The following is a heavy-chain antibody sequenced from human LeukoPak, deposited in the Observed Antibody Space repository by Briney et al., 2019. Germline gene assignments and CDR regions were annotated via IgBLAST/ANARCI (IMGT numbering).Heavy chain of an antibody. CDR1: YY. V-gene: IGHV3-11*04. D-gene: IGHD2-15*01. CDR2: ISSSGNTI. CDR3: AKDKSNNYNYMDV. J-gene: IGHJ6*03. Sequence: YYWGWIRQPPGKGLEWVSYISSSGNTIYYADSVKGRFTISRDNAKNTLYLQMNSLRGEDTAVYYCAKDKSNNYNYMDVWGKGTTVTVSS.